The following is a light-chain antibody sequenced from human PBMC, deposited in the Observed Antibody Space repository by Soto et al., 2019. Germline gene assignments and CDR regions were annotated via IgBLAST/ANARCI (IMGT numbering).Light chain of an antibody. Sequence: QPVLTQPPSASGTPGQRVTISCSGSSSNIGSNSVNWFQQLPGTAPKLLIYHNNQRPSGVPDRFSGSKSGTSASLAISGLRSEDEADYYCAAWDDSLNAYVFGTGTKLTVL. CDR2: HNN. V-gene: IGLV1-44*01. CDR3: AAWDDSLNAYV. J-gene: IGLJ1*01. CDR1: SSNIGSNS.